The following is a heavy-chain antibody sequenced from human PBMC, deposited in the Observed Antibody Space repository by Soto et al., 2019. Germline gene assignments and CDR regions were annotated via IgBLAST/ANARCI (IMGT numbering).Heavy chain of an antibody. J-gene: IGHJ4*02. CDR3: AREQGCQYGSGSP. CDR2: IKQDGSEK. D-gene: IGHD3-10*01. Sequence: EVQLVESGGGLVQPGGSPRLSCAASGFTFSSYWMSWVRQAPGKGLEWVANIKQDGSEKYYVDSVKGRFTISRDNAKNSLYLQMNSLRAEDTAVYYCAREQGCQYGSGSPWGQGTLVTVSS. CDR1: GFTFSSYW. V-gene: IGHV3-7*04.